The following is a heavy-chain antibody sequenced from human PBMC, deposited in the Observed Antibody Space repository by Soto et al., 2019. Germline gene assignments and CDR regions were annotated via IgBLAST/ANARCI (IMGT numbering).Heavy chain of an antibody. Sequence: SETLSLTCIFPVGPISPYYWSWIRQPAGKGLDLTGRIYYTGSTNYNPPLKSRVSMSLDTARNQISLKVKSVTAADTAVYYCAREGGYFDSSGSGVYHYYGVDVWGRGTTVTVSS. D-gene: IGHD3-22*01. CDR3: AREGGYFDSSGSGVYHYYGVDV. V-gene: IGHV4-4*07. CDR1: VGPISPYY. CDR2: IYYTGST. J-gene: IGHJ6*02.